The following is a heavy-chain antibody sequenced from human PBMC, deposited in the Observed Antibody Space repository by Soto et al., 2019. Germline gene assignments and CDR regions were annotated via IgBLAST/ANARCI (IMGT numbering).Heavy chain of an antibody. D-gene: IGHD4-17*01. CDR3: AREMAMTTVTSPAY. CDR2: VSPKSGGT. CDR1: GYTFTGYY. Sequence: GASVKVSCKASGYTFTGYYIHRVRQAPGQGLEWMGWVSPKSGGTNYVEKLQGRVTMTRDTTISTAYMEMRGLRSDDTAVYYCAREMAMTTVTSPAYWGQGTLVTVSS. V-gene: IGHV1-2*02. J-gene: IGHJ4*02.